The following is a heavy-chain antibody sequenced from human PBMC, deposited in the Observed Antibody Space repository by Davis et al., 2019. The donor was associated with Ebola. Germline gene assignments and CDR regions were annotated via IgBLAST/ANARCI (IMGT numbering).Heavy chain of an antibody. CDR2: ISGAGGNT. D-gene: IGHD2-2*01. Sequence: GESLKISCAGSGFTFSDYGMNWVRQAPGKGLEWVSYISGAGGNTYYADSVKGRFTISRDNAKNSLHLQMNSLRAEDTAVYYCARDRANIVVVPAALYYYYYGMDVWGQGTTVTVSS. J-gene: IGHJ6*02. CDR1: GFTFSDYG. V-gene: IGHV3-48*04. CDR3: ARDRANIVVVPAALYYYYYGMDV.